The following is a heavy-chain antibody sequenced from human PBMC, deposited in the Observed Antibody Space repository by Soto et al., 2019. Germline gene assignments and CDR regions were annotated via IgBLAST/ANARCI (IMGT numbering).Heavy chain of an antibody. V-gene: IGHV4-30-2*01. CDR3: ARGLGRGYDYYYYGMDV. CDR1: GGSISSGGYS. J-gene: IGHJ6*02. D-gene: IGHD5-12*01. CDR2: IYHSGST. Sequence: SETLSLTCAVSGGSISSGGYSWSWIRQPPGKGLEWIGYIYHSGSTYYNPSLKSRVTISVDRSKNQFSLKLSSVTAADTAVYYCARGLGRGYDYYYYGMDVWGQGTTVTVS.